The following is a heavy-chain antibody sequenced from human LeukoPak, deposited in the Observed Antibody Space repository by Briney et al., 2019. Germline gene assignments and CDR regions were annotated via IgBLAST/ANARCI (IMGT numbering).Heavy chain of an antibody. CDR1: X. J-gene: IGHJ6*02. V-gene: IGHV5-51*01. D-gene: IGHD3-3*01. Sequence: XIGXVXQXXGXXXXWXGIXYPGDSDTRYSPSFQGQVTISADKSISTAYLQWSSLKASDTAMYYCATRDNYDFWSGHGYGMDVWGQGTTVTVSS. CDR3: ATRDNYDFWSGHGYGMDV. CDR2: XYPGDSDT.